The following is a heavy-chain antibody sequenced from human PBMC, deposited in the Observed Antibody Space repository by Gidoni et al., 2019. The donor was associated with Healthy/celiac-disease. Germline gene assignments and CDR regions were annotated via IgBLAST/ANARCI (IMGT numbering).Heavy chain of an antibody. CDR2: INHSGST. J-gene: IGHJ4*02. V-gene: IGHV4-34*01. CDR1: GGSFSGYY. CDR3: ARGRTR. Sequence: QVQLQQWGAGLLKPSETLSLTCAVYGGSFSGYYWSWIRKPPGKGLEWIGEINHSGSTNYNPSLKSRVTISVDTSKNHFSLKLSSVTAADTAVYYCARGRTRWGQGTLVTVSS. D-gene: IGHD2-2*01.